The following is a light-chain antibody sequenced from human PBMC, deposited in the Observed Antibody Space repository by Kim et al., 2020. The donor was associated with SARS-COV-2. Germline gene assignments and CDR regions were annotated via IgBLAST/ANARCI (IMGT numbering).Light chain of an antibody. CDR3: QQYNNWPLT. CDR2: GAS. J-gene: IGKJ1*01. Sequence: EIVMTQSPATLSVSPGERATLSCRASQSVSSNLAWYQQKPGQAPRLLIYGASTRASGIPARLSGSRSGTEFTLTISSLQSEDFAVYYCQQYNNWPLTFGQGTKVE. V-gene: IGKV3-15*01. CDR1: QSVSSN.